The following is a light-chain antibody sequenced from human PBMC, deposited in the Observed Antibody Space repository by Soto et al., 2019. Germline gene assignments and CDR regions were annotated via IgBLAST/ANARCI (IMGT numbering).Light chain of an antibody. J-gene: IGKJ1*01. CDR3: QQYNSYFQT. CDR1: QGIRND. V-gene: IGKV1-13*02. CDR2: DAS. Sequence: AIHMTQSPSSLSASVGDRVTIPCGASQGIRNDLGWYQQKPGKAPKLLIYDASSLESGVPSRFSGSGSGTDFTLSISSLQPDDSATYYCQQYNSYFQTFGRGTKVDIK.